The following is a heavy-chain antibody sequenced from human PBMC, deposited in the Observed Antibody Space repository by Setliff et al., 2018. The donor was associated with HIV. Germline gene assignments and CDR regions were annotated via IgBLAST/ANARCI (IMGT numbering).Heavy chain of an antibody. V-gene: IGHV5-51*01. CDR2: IYPGDSDT. J-gene: IGHJ2*01. Sequence: PGESLKISCEGFGYTFTNHWIAWVRQMPGKGLEWMGVIYPGDSDTRYSPSFQGQVTISVDKSINAAYLQWTSLKTSDTAMYYCVRSALSAQRYFDLWGRGTLVTVSS. D-gene: IGHD3-16*02. CDR3: VRSALSAQRYFDL. CDR1: GYTFTNHW.